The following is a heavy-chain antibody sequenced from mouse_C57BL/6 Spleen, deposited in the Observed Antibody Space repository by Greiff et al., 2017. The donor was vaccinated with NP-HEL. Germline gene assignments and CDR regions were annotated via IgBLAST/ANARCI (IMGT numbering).Heavy chain of an antibody. CDR1: GYTFTSYW. J-gene: IGHJ2*01. V-gene: IGHV1-64*01. CDR3: AILTGTRYCDY. D-gene: IGHD4-1*01. Sequence: QVQLQQPGAELVKPGASVKLSCKASGYTFTSYWMHWVKQRPGQGLEWIGMIHPTSGSTNYNEKFKSKATLTVDNSSSTAYMQLSSLTSEASAVYYCAILTGTRYCDYWGQGTTLTVSS. CDR2: IHPTSGST.